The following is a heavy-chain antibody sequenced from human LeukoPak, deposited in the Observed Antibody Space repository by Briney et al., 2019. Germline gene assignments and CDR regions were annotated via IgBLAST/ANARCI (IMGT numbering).Heavy chain of an antibody. CDR2: LGDGGAPI. CDR3: AKDRGSGWYFDY. Sequence: GGSLRLSCVGSGFTLITYGMSWVRQAPGKGLEWVSSLGDGGAPIYYTDSVKGRFTFSRDNHENTLFLQMHRLSAEDTAVYYSAKDRGSGWYFDYWVQGNVVTVSS. V-gene: IGHV3-23*01. CDR1: GFTLITYG. D-gene: IGHD6-19*01. J-gene: IGHJ4*02.